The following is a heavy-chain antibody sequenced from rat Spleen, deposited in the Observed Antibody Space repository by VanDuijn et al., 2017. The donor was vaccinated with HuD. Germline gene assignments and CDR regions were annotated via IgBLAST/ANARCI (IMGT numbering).Heavy chain of an antibody. CDR2: ISTGGGNT. V-gene: IGHV5-25*01. D-gene: IGHD1-3*01. J-gene: IGHJ3*01. CDR3: TRGLHYGSPTFAY. Sequence: EVQLVESDGGLVQPGRSMKLSCAALGFTFSNYYMAWVRQAPTKGLEWVASISTGGGNTYYRDSVKGRFTISRDNAKSTLYLQMDSLRSEDTATYYCTRGLHYGSPTFAYWGQGTLVTVSS. CDR1: GFTFSNYY.